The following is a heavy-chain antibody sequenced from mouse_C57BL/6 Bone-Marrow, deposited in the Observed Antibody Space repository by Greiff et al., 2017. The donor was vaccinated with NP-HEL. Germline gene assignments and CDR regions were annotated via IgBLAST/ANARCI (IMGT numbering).Heavy chain of an antibody. D-gene: IGHD2-4*01. CDR3: AREIYYDYDYAMDY. V-gene: IGHV1-54*01. CDR2: INPGSGGT. CDR1: GYAFTNYL. J-gene: IGHJ4*01. Sequence: QVQLQQSGSELVRPGTSVKVSCKASGYAFTNYLIEWVKQRPGQGLEWIGVINPGSGGTNYNEKFKGKATLTADKSSSTAYMQLSSLTSEDSAVYFCAREIYYDYDYAMDYWGQGTSVTVSS.